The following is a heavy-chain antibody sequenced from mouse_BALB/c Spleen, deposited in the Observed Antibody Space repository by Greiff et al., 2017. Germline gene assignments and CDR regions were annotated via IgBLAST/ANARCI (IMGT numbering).Heavy chain of an antibody. CDR2: IYPGSGST. CDR1: GYTFTSYW. D-gene: IGHD5-1*01. J-gene: IGHJ2*01. V-gene: IGHV1S22*01. Sequence: LQQPGSELVRPGASVKLSCKASGYTFTSYWMHWVKQRPGQGLAWIGNIYPGSGSTNYDEKFKSKATLTADTSSSTAYIQLSSLTSEDSAVYYCTRRSTQDFDYRRHGNTLTDS. CDR3: TRRSTQDFDY.